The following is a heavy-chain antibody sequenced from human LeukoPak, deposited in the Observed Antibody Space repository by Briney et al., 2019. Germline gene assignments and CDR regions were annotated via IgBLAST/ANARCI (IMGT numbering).Heavy chain of an antibody. CDR3: ARESLVDSSGYDFDY. CDR1: GFTFSSYE. Sequence: GGSLRLSCAASGFTFSSYEMNWVRQAPGKGLEWVSYISSSGSTIYYADSVKGRFTISRDNSKNTLYLQMNSLRAEDTAVYYCARESLVDSSGYDFDYWGQGTLVTVSS. J-gene: IGHJ4*02. V-gene: IGHV3-48*03. CDR2: ISSSGSTI. D-gene: IGHD3-22*01.